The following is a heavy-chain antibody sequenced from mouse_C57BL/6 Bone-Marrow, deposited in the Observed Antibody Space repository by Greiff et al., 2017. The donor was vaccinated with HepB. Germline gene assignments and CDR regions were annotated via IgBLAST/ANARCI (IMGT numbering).Heavy chain of an antibody. D-gene: IGHD2-5*01. CDR1: GYTFTSYW. J-gene: IGHJ3*01. CDR2: IYPGSGST. Sequence: QVQLQQPGAELVKPGASVKMSCKASGYTFTSYWITWVKQRPGQGLEWIGDIYPGSGSTNYNEKFKSKATLTVDTSSSTAYMQLSSLTSEDSAVYYCAREDYSNFAWFAYWGQGTLVTVSA. CDR3: AREDYSNFAWFAY. V-gene: IGHV1-55*01.